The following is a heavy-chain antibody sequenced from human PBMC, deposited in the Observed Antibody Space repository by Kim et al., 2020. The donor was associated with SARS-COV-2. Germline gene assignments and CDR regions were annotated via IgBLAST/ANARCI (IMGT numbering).Heavy chain of an antibody. CDR3: ARGAGDYVWGSYRFNWFDP. CDR1: GFTFSSYA. CDR2: ISYDGSNK. J-gene: IGHJ5*02. D-gene: IGHD3-16*02. Sequence: GGSLRLSCAASGFTFSSYAMHWVRQAPGKGLEWVAVISYDGSNKYYADSVKGRFTISRDNSKNTLYLQMNSLRAEDTAVYYCARGAGDYVWGSYRFNWFDPWGQGTLVTVSS. V-gene: IGHV3-30*04.